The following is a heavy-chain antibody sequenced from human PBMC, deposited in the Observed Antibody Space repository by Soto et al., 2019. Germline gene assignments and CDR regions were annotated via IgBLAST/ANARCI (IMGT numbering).Heavy chain of an antibody. V-gene: IGHV4-30-4*01. J-gene: IGHJ5*02. CDR1: GGSISSGIYY. CDR3: ARTRCGYNSAFDP. CDR2: IFYSGTT. D-gene: IGHD5-12*01. Sequence: QVQLQESGPGLVKPSQTLSLTCIVSGGSISSGIYYWRWIRQPPGKGLEWIGYIFYSGTTYYNPSLKSRVTISVDPSRNQCSLKLSSVTAADTAMYYCARTRCGYNSAFDPWGQGTLVTVSS.